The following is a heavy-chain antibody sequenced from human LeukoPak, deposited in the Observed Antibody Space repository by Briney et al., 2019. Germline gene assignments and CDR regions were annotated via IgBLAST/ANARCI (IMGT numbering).Heavy chain of an antibody. Sequence: PSETLSLTCAVYGGSFSGYYWSWIRQPPGKGLEWIGEINHSGSTNYNPSLKSRVTISVDTSKNQFSLKLSSVTAADTAVYYCARRRYYDSSGYRRAFDIWGQGTMVTVSS. CDR2: INHSGST. J-gene: IGHJ3*02. CDR3: ARRRYYDSSGYRRAFDI. V-gene: IGHV4-34*01. D-gene: IGHD3-22*01. CDR1: GGSFSGYY.